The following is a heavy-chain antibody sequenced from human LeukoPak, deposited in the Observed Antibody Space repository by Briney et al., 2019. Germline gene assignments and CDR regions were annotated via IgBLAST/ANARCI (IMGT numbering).Heavy chain of an antibody. V-gene: IGHV5-51*01. CDR2: IYPGDSDT. CDR3: ARAPSGFSSSWYYFDY. CDR1: GYSFTSYW. Sequence: GESLKISCKGSGYSFTSYWIGWVRQMPGKGLEWMGIIYPGDSDTSYSPSFQGQVTISADKSISTAYLQWSSLKASDTAMYYCARAPSGFSSSWYYFDYWGQGTLVTVSS. D-gene: IGHD6-13*01. J-gene: IGHJ4*02.